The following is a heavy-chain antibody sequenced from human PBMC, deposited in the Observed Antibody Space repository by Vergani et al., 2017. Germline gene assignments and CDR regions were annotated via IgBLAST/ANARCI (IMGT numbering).Heavy chain of an antibody. Sequence: EVHLVESGGGLVQPGGSLRLSCVGSGFKLDEYWMSWVRQAPGKGLEWVADMKEDGADKKYVDSVKGRFTISRDNAKNSLFLQMNSLRAEDTAVYYCARDKQAYCGGDCYFYYYGMDVWGQGTTVTVSS. CDR2: MKEDGADK. CDR3: ARDKQAYCGGDCYFYYYGMDV. V-gene: IGHV3-7*01. D-gene: IGHD2-21*02. J-gene: IGHJ6*02. CDR1: GFKLDEYW.